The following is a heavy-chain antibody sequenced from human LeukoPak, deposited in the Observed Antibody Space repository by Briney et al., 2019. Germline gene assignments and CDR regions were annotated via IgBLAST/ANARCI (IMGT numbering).Heavy chain of an antibody. J-gene: IGHJ4*02. V-gene: IGHV3-30*02. CDR2: IRYDGSNK. Sequence: GGSLRLSCAASGFTFSSYGMHWVRQAPGKGLEWVAFIRYDGSNKYYADSVKGRFTISRDNSKNTLYLQMNSLRAEDTAVYYCAKVYYYGSESGLYFDYWGQGTLVTVSS. CDR3: AKVYYYGSESGLYFDY. CDR1: GFTFSSYG. D-gene: IGHD3-10*01.